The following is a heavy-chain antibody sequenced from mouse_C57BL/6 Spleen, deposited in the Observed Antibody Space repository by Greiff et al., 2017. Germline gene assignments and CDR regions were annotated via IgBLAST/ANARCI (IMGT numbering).Heavy chain of an antibody. D-gene: IGHD2-1*01. CDR3: ARDGNFSTYYFDY. CDR2: INPSSGYT. CDR1: GYTFTSYW. J-gene: IGHJ2*01. Sequence: VQVVESGAELAKPGASVKLSCKASGYTFTSYWMHWVKQRPGQGLEWIGYINPSSGYTKYNQKFKDKATLTADKSSSTAYMQLSSLTYEDSAVYYCARDGNFSTYYFDYWGQGTTLTVSS. V-gene: IGHV1-7*01.